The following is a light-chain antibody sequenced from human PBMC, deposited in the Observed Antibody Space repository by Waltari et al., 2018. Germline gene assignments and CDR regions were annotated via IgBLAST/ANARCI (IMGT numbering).Light chain of an antibody. CDR2: GGA. J-gene: IGLJ2*01. Sequence: QSALTQPASVSGSPGQSITISCTGSSSDVGGYHLVSWYRQFPNKAPQLIIYGGARRPSGVSSRSSAAKSGNTASLTISGLQAEDEALYFCSSYARSDNSVLFGGGTQLSVL. V-gene: IGLV2-23*01. CDR3: SSYARSDNSVL. CDR1: SSDVGGYHL.